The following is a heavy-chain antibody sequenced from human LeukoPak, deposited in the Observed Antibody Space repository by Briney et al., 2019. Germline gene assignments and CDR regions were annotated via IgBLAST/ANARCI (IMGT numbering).Heavy chain of an antibody. CDR2: ISD. CDR3: ARDLIVGTTIRYYFDY. J-gene: IGHJ4*02. D-gene: IGHD1-26*01. Sequence: PGGSLRLSCAASGFTFSYYSMNWVRQAPGKGLEWVSYISDNYADSVKGRFTISRDNAKNSLYLQMNSLRAEDTAVYYCARDLIVGTTIRYYFDYWGQGTLVTVSS. CDR1: GFTFSYYS. V-gene: IGHV3-48*01.